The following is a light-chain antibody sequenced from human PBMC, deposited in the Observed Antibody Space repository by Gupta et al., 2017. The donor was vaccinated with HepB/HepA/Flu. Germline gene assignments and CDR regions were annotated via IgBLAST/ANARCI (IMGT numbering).Light chain of an antibody. CDR1: QSVLYSSNNKNY. Sequence: DIVMTQSPDSLAVSLGERATINCKSSQSVLYSSNNKNYLAWYQQKPGQPPKLLIYWASTRESGVPDRFSGSGYGTDFTLTISSRQAEDVALYYCQQYDSNPMRSFGQGTKVEIK. V-gene: IGKV4-1*01. CDR2: WAS. J-gene: IGKJ2*04. CDR3: QQYDSNPMRS.